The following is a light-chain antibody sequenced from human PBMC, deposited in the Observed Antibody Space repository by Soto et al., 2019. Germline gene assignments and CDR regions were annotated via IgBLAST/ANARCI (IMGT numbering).Light chain of an antibody. V-gene: IGKV3D-15*01. CDR3: QQYNNWPPMIT. J-gene: IGKJ5*01. Sequence: EIVMTQSPAPLSVSPGERATLSCRASQSVSSNLAWYQQKPGQAPRLLIYGASTRATGIPARFSGSGSGTEFTLTISSRQSEDFAVYYCQQYNNWPPMITFGQGTRLEIK. CDR2: GAS. CDR1: QSVSSN.